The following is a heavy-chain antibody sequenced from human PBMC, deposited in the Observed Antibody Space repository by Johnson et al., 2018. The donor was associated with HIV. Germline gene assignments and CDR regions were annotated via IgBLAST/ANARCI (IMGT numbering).Heavy chain of an antibody. J-gene: IGHJ3*02. D-gene: IGHD3-10*01. CDR2: ISWNSGSI. CDR1: GFTFDDYA. Sequence: VQLVESGGGLVQPGRSLRLSCAASGFTFDDYAMHWVRQAPGKGLEWVSGISWNSGSIGYADSVKGRFTISRDNAKNSLYLQMNSLRAEDTALYYCAREGFGDGAFDIWGQGTMVTVSS. V-gene: IGHV3-9*01. CDR3: AREGFGDGAFDI.